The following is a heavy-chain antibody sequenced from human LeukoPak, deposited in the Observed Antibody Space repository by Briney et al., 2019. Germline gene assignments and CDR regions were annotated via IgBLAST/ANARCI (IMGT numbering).Heavy chain of an antibody. V-gene: IGHV1-18*01. CDR3: ARQGYGGHSRGAADY. Sequence: ASVKVSCKTSGYTFTSYGISWVRQAPGQGLEWMGWISAYNGNTNYAQKVQGRVSMTTDTSTSTAYMELRSLRSDDTAVYYCARQGYGGHSRGAADYWGQGTLVTVSS. J-gene: IGHJ4*02. CDR1: GYTFTSYG. CDR2: ISAYNGNT. D-gene: IGHD4-23*01.